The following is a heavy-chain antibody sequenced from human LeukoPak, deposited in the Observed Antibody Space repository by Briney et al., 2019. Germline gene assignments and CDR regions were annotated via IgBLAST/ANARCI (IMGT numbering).Heavy chain of an antibody. J-gene: IGHJ4*02. Sequence: SGGSLRLSCAASGFTVSSNYMSWVRQAPGKGLEWVSVIYSGGSTYYADSVKGRFTISRDNSKNTLYLQMNSLRAEDTAVYYCARGPRIAVAGVFDYWGQGTLVTVSS. CDR3: ARGPRIAVAGVFDY. CDR1: GFTVSSNY. D-gene: IGHD6-19*01. CDR2: IYSGGST. V-gene: IGHV3-53*01.